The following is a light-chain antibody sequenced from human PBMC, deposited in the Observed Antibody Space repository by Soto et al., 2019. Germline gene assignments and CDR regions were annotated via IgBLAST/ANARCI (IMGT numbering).Light chain of an antibody. CDR1: QDISNY. J-gene: IGKJ1*01. CDR2: DAS. V-gene: IGKV1-33*01. CDR3: RPSYTYSWP. Sequence: DIHRTQSPSSLSSSVGERSTNTCKASQDISNYLNWYQQKPGKATKLLIYDASNLETGVPSRFSGSGSGTDFTLTIRSMQPEDIATYYCRPSYTYSWPFGTGPKVDMK.